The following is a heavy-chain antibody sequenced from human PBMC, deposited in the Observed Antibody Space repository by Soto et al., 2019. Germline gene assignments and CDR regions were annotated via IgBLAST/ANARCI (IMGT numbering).Heavy chain of an antibody. CDR3: ARVLLWFGELFTFDY. J-gene: IGHJ4*02. CDR2: IYYSGST. V-gene: IGHV4-30-4*01. D-gene: IGHD3-10*01. Sequence: QVQLQESGPGLVKPSQTLSLTCTVSGGSISSGDYYWSWIRQPPGKGLEWIGYIYYSGSTYYNPSLKSRVTISVDTSKNQFSLKLSSVTAADTAVYYCARVLLWFGELFTFDYWGQGTLVTVSS. CDR1: GGSISSGDYY.